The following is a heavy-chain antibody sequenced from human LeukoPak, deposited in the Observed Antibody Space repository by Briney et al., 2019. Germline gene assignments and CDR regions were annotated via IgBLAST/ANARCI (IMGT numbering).Heavy chain of an antibody. CDR3: ARGRRVVRGGSDS. V-gene: IGHV1-8*03. CDR2: MSPDNGNT. CDR1: GYTFTTYD. D-gene: IGHD3-10*01. Sequence: ASVKVSRKASGYTFTTYDINWVRQATGQGLEWMGWMSPDNGNTGYALKFQGRVTLTRNTSITTAYMELNSLRSEDTAVYYCARGRRVVRGGSDSWGQGTPVTVSS. J-gene: IGHJ4*02.